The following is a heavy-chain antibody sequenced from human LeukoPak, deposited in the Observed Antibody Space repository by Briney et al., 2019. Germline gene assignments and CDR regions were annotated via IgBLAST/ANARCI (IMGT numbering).Heavy chain of an antibody. CDR3: AKEGPTALGVPAHYGMDV. V-gene: IGHV3-30*18. CDR2: ISYDGSNK. J-gene: IGHJ6*04. D-gene: IGHD2-2*01. CDR1: GFTFSSYG. Sequence: GRSLSLSCAASGFTFSSYGMHWVRQAPGKGLEWVAVISYDGSNKYYADSVKGRFTISRDNSKNTLYLQMTSLRAEDTAVYYCAKEGPTALGVPAHYGMDVWGKGTTVTVSS.